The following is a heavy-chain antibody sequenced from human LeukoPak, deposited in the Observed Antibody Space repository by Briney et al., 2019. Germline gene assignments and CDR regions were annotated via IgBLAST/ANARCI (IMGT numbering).Heavy chain of an antibody. CDR1: GFSFSNYA. CDR2: VSGSGGST. J-gene: IGHJ4*02. V-gene: IGHV3-23*01. CDR3: AKPAKTDYVDY. D-gene: IGHD4/OR15-4a*01. Sequence: GGSLRFSCAASGFSFSNYAMSWVRQAPGKGLEWVSAVSGSGGSTYYTDSVKGRFTISRDNSKNTLYLQMNSLRAEDTAVYYCAKPAKTDYVDYWGQGTLVTVSS.